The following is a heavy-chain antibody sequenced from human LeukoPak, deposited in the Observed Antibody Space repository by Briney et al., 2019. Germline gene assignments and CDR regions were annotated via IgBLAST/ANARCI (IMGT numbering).Heavy chain of an antibody. Sequence: GSPRLSCSASGLTFRSFDMPWVRQAPRKGLEWVPNIGATGDTYYTDSVKGRFTISRENAKKSLYLQVSSLRVEDTAVYFCVLGAYWNDDKNAFHIWGPGTMVTVSS. D-gene: IGHD1-1*01. CDR1: GLTFRSFD. J-gene: IGHJ3*02. V-gene: IGHV3-13*04. CDR3: VLGAYWNDDKNAFHI. CDR2: IGATGDT.